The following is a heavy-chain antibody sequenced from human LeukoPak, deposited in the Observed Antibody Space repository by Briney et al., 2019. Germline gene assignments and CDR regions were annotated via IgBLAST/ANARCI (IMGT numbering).Heavy chain of an antibody. CDR3: ARKRRASPYYFDY. CDR1: GFTFSSYA. CDR2: ISYDGSNK. V-gene: IGHV3-30-3*01. Sequence: GGSLRLSCAASGFTFSSYAMHWVRQAPGKGLEWVAVISYDGSNKYYADSVKGRFTISRDNSKNTLYLQMNSLRAEDTAVYYCARKRRASPYYFDYWGQGTLVTVSS. J-gene: IGHJ4*02.